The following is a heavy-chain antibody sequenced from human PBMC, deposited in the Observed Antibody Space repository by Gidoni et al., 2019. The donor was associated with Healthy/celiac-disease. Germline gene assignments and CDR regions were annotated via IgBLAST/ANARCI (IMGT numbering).Heavy chain of an antibody. CDR3: AKGAGIYYYFYGMDV. Sequence: EVQLVESGGGVVQPGRSLRLACEASGATVDDYAMHWVRQAPGKGLEWVSGISWNSGSIGYADSVKGLFTISRDNAKNSLYLPMNSLRAEDTALYYCAKGAGIYYYFYGMDVWGQGTTVTVSS. CDR2: ISWNSGSI. J-gene: IGHJ6*02. CDR1: GATVDDYA. V-gene: IGHV3-9*01.